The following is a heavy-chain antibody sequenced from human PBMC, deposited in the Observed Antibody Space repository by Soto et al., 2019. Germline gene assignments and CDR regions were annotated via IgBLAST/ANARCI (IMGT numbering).Heavy chain of an antibody. Sequence: ASVKVSCKASGGTFRSYAISWVRQAPGQGLEWMGGIIPIFGTANYAQKFQGRVTITADESTSTAYMELSSLRSEDTAVYYCARTENLIGAVAGHGAFDIWGQGTMVTVSS. CDR2: IIPIFGTA. V-gene: IGHV1-69*13. CDR1: GGTFRSYA. CDR3: ARTENLIGAVAGHGAFDI. J-gene: IGHJ3*02. D-gene: IGHD6-19*01.